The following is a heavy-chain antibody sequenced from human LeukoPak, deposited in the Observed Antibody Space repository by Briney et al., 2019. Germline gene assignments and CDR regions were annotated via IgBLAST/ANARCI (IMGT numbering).Heavy chain of an antibody. J-gene: IGHJ5*02. CDR3: ARLLGPNLAYNWFDP. Sequence: VASVKVSCKASGYTFTGYYMHWVRQATGQGLEWMGWMNPNSGNTGYAQKFQGRVTITRNTSISTAYMELSSLRSEDTAVYYCARLLGPNLAYNWFDPWGQGTLVTVSS. CDR1: GYTFTGYY. CDR2: MNPNSGNT. D-gene: IGHD7-27*01. V-gene: IGHV1-8*03.